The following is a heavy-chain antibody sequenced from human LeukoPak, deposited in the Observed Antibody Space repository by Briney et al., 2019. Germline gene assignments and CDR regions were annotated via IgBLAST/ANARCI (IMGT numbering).Heavy chain of an antibody. CDR2: IIPNSGAT. Sequence: ASAKVSCKASGYTFTGYPILWVRQAPGQGLEWMGWIIPNSGATTYAQKFQGRVTMTRDTSISTAFMELSSLRSDDTAVYYCTREDYWGQGTPVTVSS. CDR3: TREDY. CDR1: GYTFTGYP. V-gene: IGHV1-2*02. J-gene: IGHJ4*02.